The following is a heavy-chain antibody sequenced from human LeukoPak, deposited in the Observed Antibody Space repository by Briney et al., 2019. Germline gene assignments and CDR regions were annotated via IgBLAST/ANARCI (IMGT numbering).Heavy chain of an antibody. J-gene: IGHJ4*02. CDR2: IYSGGNT. CDR1: GFTVSSNY. D-gene: IGHD6-19*01. Sequence: GGSLRLSRAASGFTVSSNYMSWVRQAPGKGLEWVSVIYSGGNTYYADSVKGRFTISRDNSKNTLYLQMNSLRAEDTAVYYCARCGSGWDFDYWGQGTLVTVSS. V-gene: IGHV3-53*01. CDR3: ARCGSGWDFDY.